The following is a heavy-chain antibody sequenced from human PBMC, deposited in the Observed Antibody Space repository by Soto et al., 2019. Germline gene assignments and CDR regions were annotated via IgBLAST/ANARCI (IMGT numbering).Heavy chain of an antibody. J-gene: IGHJ6*03. CDR1: GFTFSSYS. D-gene: IGHD6-13*01. CDR3: ARETYSSSWGYMDV. V-gene: IGHV3-21*01. CDR2: ISSSSSYI. Sequence: EVQLVESGGGLVKPGGSLRLSCAASGFTFSSYSMNWVRQAPGKGLEWVSSISSSSSYIYYADSVKGRFTISRDNAKNSLYLQMNSLRAEDTVVYYCARETYSSSWGYMDVWGKGTTVTVSS.